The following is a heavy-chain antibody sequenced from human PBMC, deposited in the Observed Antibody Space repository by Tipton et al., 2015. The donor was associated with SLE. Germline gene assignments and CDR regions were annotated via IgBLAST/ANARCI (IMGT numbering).Heavy chain of an antibody. CDR2: MSAYNGNT. D-gene: IGHD1-26*01. V-gene: IGHV1-18*01. CDR3: ARDSPYSGSFRYYYYYGMDV. CDR1: GYTFTSYG. J-gene: IGHJ6*02. Sequence: QVQLVQSGAEVKKPGASVKVSCKASGYTFTSYGISWVRQAPGQGLEWMGWMSAYNGNTNYAQKLQGRVTMTTDTSTTTAYMELRSLRSDDTAVYYCARDSPYSGSFRYYYYYGMDVWGQGTTVTVSS.